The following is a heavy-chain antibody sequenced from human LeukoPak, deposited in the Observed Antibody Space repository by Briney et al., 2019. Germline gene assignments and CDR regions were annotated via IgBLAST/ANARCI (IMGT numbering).Heavy chain of an antibody. D-gene: IGHD1-26*01. Sequence: ASVKVSCKASGYTFTDYYLHWVRQAPGQGLEWVGWINPNPNSGGTSYAQKFQGRVTMTRDTSINSAYMELSGLRSDDTAVYFCERGSYGSDWGQGTLVTVFS. CDR1: GYTFTDYY. J-gene: IGHJ4*02. CDR3: ERGSYGSD. V-gene: IGHV1-2*02. CDR2: INPNPNSGGT.